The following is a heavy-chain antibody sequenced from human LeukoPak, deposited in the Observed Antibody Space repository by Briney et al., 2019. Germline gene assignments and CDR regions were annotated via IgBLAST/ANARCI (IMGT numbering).Heavy chain of an antibody. CDR3: ARDHGYGGNSYFDY. D-gene: IGHD4-23*01. CDR2: INPNSGGT. CDR1: GYTFTGYY. V-gene: IGHV1-2*02. Sequence: ASVKVSCKASGYTFTGYYMHWVRQAPGQGLEWMGWINPNSGGTNYAQKFQGRVTMTRDTSISAAYMELSRLRSDDTAVYYCARDHGYGGNSYFDYWGQGTLVTVSS. J-gene: IGHJ4*02.